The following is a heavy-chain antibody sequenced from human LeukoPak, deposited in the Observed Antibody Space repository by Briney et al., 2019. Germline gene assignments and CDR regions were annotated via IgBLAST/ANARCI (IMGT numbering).Heavy chain of an antibody. CDR1: GYTFTGYY. V-gene: IGHV1-2*02. D-gene: IGHD6-13*01. CDR3: ARDLEQLVWGWFDP. Sequence: ASVKVSCKASGYTFTGYYMHWVRQAPGQGLEWMGWINPNSGGTNYAQKFQGRVTMTRDTSISTAYMELSRLRSDDTAVYYCARDLEQLVWGWFDPWGQGTLVTVSS. CDR2: INPNSGGT. J-gene: IGHJ5*02.